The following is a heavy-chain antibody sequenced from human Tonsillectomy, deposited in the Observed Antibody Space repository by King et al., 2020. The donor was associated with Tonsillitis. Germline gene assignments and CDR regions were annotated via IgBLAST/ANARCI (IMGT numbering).Heavy chain of an antibody. V-gene: IGHV3-21*01. CDR2: IRSSSSYI. CDR1: GFTFSSYS. CDR3: ARDLRITMVRGVIRSPDY. J-gene: IGHJ4*02. Sequence: VQLVESGGGLVKPGGSLRLSCAASGFTFSSYSMNWVRQAPGKGLEWVSSIRSSSSYIYYAVSVKGRFTLSRDNAKNSLYLQMNSLRAEDTAVYYCARDLRITMVRGVIRSPDYWGQGTLVTVSS. D-gene: IGHD3-10*01.